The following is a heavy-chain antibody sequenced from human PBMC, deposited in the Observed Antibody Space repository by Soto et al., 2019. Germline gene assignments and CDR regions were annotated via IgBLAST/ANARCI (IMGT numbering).Heavy chain of an antibody. V-gene: IGHV3-48*03. D-gene: IGHD4-17*01. CDR1: GFTFSSYE. J-gene: IGHJ4*02. Sequence: GGSLRLSCAASGFTFSSYEMNWVRQAPGKGLEWVSYISSSGSTIYYADSVKGRFTISRDNAKNSLYLQMNSLRAEDTAVYYCARESNGDYVYFDYWGQGTLVTAPQ. CDR3: ARESNGDYVYFDY. CDR2: ISSSGSTI.